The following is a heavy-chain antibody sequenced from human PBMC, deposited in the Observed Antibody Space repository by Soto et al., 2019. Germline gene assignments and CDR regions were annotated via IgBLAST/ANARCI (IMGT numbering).Heavy chain of an antibody. Sequence: ASVKVSCKASGYTFTSYGISWVRQAPGQGLEWMGWISAYNGNTNYAQKLQGRVTMTTDTSTSTAYMELRSLRSDDTAVYYCARESPLFGGVITKNDALDIWGQGTMVTVSS. CDR1: GYTFTSYG. D-gene: IGHD3-16*02. CDR2: ISAYNGNT. CDR3: ARESPLFGGVITKNDALDI. J-gene: IGHJ3*02. V-gene: IGHV1-18*01.